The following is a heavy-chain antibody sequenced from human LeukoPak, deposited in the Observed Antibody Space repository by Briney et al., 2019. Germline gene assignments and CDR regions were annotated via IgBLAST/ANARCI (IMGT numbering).Heavy chain of an antibody. CDR3: AQEGLDYDFWSGYYLIYMDV. D-gene: IGHD3-3*01. Sequence: GGSLRLSCAASGFTFSSYAMSWVRQAPGKGLEWVSAISGSGGSTYYADSVKGRFTISRDNSKNTLYLQMNSLRAEDTGVYYCAQEGLDYDFWSGYYLIYMDVWGEGTTVTVSS. J-gene: IGHJ6*03. CDR2: ISGSGGST. V-gene: IGHV3-23*01. CDR1: GFTFSSYA.